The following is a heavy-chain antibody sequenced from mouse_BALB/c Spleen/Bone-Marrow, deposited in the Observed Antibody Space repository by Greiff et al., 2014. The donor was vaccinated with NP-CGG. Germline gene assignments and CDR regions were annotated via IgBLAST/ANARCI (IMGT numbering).Heavy chain of an antibody. CDR3: ARHQRYYAMDY. Sequence: DVKLVESGGDLVKPGGSLKLSCAASGFTFSSYGMSWGRQTPDKRLEWVATISSGGSSTYYPDSVKGRFTISRDNAKNTLYLQMSSLKSEDTAMYYCARHQRYYAMDYWGQGTSATVSS. J-gene: IGHJ4*01. CDR1: GFTFSSYG. CDR2: ISSGGSST. V-gene: IGHV5-6*02.